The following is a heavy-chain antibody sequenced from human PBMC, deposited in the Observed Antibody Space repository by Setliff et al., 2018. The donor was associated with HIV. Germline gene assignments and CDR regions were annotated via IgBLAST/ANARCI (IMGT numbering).Heavy chain of an antibody. J-gene: IGHJ4*02. Sequence: PSETLSLTCAVYGGSISSYYWSWIRLPPGKGLEWIGYIYTSGITNYNPSLKSRVTISVDTSKKQFSLKLKSVTAADTAVYYCARWHPPYGFWEEDYWGQGTLVTVSS. V-gene: IGHV4-4*08. CDR3: ARWHPPYGFWEEDY. CDR2: IYTSGIT. CDR1: GGSISSYY. D-gene: IGHD3-10*01.